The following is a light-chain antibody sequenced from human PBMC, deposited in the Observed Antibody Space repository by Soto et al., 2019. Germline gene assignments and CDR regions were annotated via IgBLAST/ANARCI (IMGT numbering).Light chain of an antibody. CDR2: DAS. Sequence: EIVLTQSPATLSLSPGERATLSCRASQSVSSYLAWYQQKPGQAPRLLIYDASNRATGIPARFSGSGSGTDFTLTIRSLEPEEFAVYYCQQRSNWPTFGGGTKVEIK. V-gene: IGKV3-11*01. J-gene: IGKJ4*01. CDR1: QSVSSY. CDR3: QQRSNWPT.